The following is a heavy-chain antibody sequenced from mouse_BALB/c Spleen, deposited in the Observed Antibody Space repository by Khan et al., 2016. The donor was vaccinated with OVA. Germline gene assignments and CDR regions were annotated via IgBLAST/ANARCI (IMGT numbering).Heavy chain of an antibody. J-gene: IGHJ1*01. CDR2: IYPGDGRT. D-gene: IGHD1-1*01. CDR3: ALSYYGSYWYFDV. CDR1: GYTFIRNY. Sequence: VQLQESGPEVVKPGASVKMSCKASGYTFIRNYVHWVKQRPGQGLDWIGWIYPGDGRTKYNEKFKGKTTLTADNSSTIAYMLLSSLTSEDSAIYFGALSYYGSYWYFDVWGAGTTVTVSS. V-gene: IGHV1S56*01.